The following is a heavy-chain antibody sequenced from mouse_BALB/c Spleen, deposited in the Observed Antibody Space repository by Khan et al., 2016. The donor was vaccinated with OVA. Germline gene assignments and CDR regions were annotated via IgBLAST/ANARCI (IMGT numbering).Heavy chain of an antibody. CDR3: ARHGTSSWFAY. CDR1: GYSFTTYY. Sequence: IQLVQSGPELMKPGASVKISCKASGYSFTTYYIHWVKQSHGKSLEWIGYIDPFNGSTTYNQKFKGKATLTVDKSSSTAYMHLSSLTSEDSAVYYGARHGTSSWFAYWGQGTLVTVSA. J-gene: IGHJ3*01. D-gene: IGHD1-1*01. CDR2: IDPFNGST. V-gene: IGHV1S135*01.